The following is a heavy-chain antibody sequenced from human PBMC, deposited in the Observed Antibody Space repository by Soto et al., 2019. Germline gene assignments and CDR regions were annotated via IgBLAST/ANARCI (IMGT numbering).Heavy chain of an antibody. D-gene: IGHD6-13*01. V-gene: IGHV3-23*01. CDR1: GFTFSSYA. CDR3: AKTAASYADYYYYMDV. Sequence: GGSLRLSCAASGFTFSSYAMSWVRQAPGKGLEWVSAISGSGGGTYYADSVKGRFTISRDNSKNTLYLQMNSLRAEGTAVYYFAKTAASYADYYYYMDVWGKGTTVTVS. J-gene: IGHJ6*03. CDR2: ISGSGGGT.